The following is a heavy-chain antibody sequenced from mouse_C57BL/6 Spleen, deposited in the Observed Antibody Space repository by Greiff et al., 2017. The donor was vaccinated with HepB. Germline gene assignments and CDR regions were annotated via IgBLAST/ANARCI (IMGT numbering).Heavy chain of an antibody. D-gene: IGHD2-5*01. CDR3: ARAGYSNYEAWFAY. Sequence: VQLQQSGPELVKPGASVKIPCKASGYTFTDYNMDWVKQSHGKSLEWIGDINPNNGGTIYNQKFKGKATLTVDKSSSTAYMELRSLTSEDTAVYYCARAGYSNYEAWFAYWGQGTLVTVSA. CDR1: GYTFTDYN. CDR2: INPNNGGT. V-gene: IGHV1-18*01. J-gene: IGHJ3*01.